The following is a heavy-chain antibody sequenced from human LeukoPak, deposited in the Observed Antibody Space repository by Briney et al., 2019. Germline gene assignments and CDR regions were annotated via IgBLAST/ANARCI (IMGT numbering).Heavy chain of an antibody. J-gene: IGHJ6*04. CDR3: AKDLWFGEPTDGMDV. CDR1: GFTFNNAW. Sequence: PGGSLRLSCAASGFTFNNAWMSWVRQAPGKGLEWVSAISGSGGSTYYADSVKGRFTISRDNSKNTLYLQMNSLRAEDTAVYYCAKDLWFGEPTDGMDVWGKGTTVTVSS. CDR2: ISGSGGST. V-gene: IGHV3-23*01. D-gene: IGHD3-10*01.